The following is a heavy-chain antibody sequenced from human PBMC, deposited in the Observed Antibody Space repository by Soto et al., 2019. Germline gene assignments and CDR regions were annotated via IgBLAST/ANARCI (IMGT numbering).Heavy chain of an antibody. Sequence: QVQLQESGPGLVKPSQTLSLTCTVSGGSISSGDYYWSWIRQPPGKGLEWIGYIYYSGSTYYNPSLKSRXXIXAXTSKNQFSLKLSSVTAADTAVYYCARCGYYYYGMDVWGQGTTVTVSS. CDR3: ARCGYYYYGMDV. J-gene: IGHJ6*02. CDR1: GGSISSGDYY. CDR2: IYYSGST. V-gene: IGHV4-30-4*01.